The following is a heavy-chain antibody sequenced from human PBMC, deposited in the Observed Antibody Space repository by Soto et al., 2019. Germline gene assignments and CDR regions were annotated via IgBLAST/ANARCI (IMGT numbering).Heavy chain of an antibody. D-gene: IGHD3-9*01. CDR1: GASISSGDYY. V-gene: IGHV4-30-4*01. J-gene: IGHJ4*02. CDR3: ARVSDMKDYDILGFDY. CDR2: IYYSGSS. Sequence: QVQLQESGPGLVKPSQTLSLTCTVSGASISSGDYYWSWIRQPPGKGLEWIGNIYYSGSSHYIPSLKSRLTISEDTSKNQFSLKVSSVTAADTAVYYCARVSDMKDYDILGFDYWGQGALVTVSS.